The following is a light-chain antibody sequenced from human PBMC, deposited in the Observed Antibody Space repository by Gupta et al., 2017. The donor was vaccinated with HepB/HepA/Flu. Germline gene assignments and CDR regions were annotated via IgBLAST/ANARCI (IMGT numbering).Light chain of an antibody. Sequence: DSLAVSLGERATINCKSSQSLLYSSNNKNYLAWYQQKPGQPPRLLIYWASTRESGVPDRFSGRGSGTDFTLTISSLQAEDVAVYYCQQYYNTPLTFGGGTKVEIK. J-gene: IGKJ4*01. CDR1: QSLLYSSNNKNY. CDR2: WAS. V-gene: IGKV4-1*01. CDR3: QQYYNTPLT.